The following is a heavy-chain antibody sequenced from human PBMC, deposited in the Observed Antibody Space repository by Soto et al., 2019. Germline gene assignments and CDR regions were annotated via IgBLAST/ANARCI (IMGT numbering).Heavy chain of an antibody. CDR3: TRHDEYCSSTSCYMAYYYDMDV. V-gene: IGHV3-73*02. CDR1: GFTFSGSA. D-gene: IGHD2-2*02. J-gene: IGHJ6*02. CDR2: IRSKANSYAT. Sequence: EVQLVESGGGLVQPGGSLKLSCAASGFTFSGSAMHWVRQASGKGLEWVGRIRSKANSYATAYAASVKGRFTISRDDSKNTAYLQMNSLKTEDTAVYYSTRHDEYCSSTSCYMAYYYDMDVWGQGTTVTVSS.